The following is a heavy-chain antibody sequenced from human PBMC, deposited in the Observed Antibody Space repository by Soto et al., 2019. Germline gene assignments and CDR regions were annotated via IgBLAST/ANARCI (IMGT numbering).Heavy chain of an antibody. J-gene: IGHJ5*02. Sequence: SQTLSLTCAISGDSVSSNSAAWNWIRQSPSRGLEWLGRTYYRSKWYNDYAVSVKSRITINPDTSKNQFSLQLNSVTPEDTAVYYCARTRYSSGWYITRFDPWGQGTLVTVSS. V-gene: IGHV6-1*01. CDR2: TYYRSKWYN. CDR1: GDSVSSNSAA. D-gene: IGHD6-19*01. CDR3: ARTRYSSGWYITRFDP.